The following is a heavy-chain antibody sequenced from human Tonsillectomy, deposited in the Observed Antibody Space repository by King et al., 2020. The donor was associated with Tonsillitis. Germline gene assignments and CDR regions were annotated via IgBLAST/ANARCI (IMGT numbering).Heavy chain of an antibody. J-gene: IGHJ2*01. D-gene: IGHD6-19*01. Sequence: VQLVESGGGVVQPGRSLRLSCAASGFAFKSYGMHWVRQSPGKGLEGVATTSYDGGNKFYADSVKGRLTISRDNYKNTVYLQINSLRAEDTAVYYCAGDHAGAVAGNTWYFDLWGRGTLVTVSS. CDR3: AGDHAGAVAGNTWYFDL. V-gene: IGHV3-30*03. CDR2: TSYDGGNK. CDR1: GFAFKSYG.